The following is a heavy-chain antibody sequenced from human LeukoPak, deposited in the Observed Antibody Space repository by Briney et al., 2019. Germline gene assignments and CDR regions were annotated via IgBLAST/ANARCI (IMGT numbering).Heavy chain of an antibody. Sequence: SLRLSCAASGFTLDDYAMHWVRQAPGKGLEGVSGISWNSGSIGYADSVKGRFTISRDNAKNSLYLQMNSLRAEDMALYYCAKESSSGYYFDYWGQGTLVTVSS. D-gene: IGHD6-19*01. CDR1: GFTLDDYA. CDR3: AKESSSGYYFDY. V-gene: IGHV3-9*03. J-gene: IGHJ4*02. CDR2: ISWNSGSI.